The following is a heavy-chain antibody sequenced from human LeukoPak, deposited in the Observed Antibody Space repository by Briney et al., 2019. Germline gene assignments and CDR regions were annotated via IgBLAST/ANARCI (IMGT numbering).Heavy chain of an antibody. J-gene: IGHJ4*02. V-gene: IGHV3-23*01. D-gene: IGHD4-17*01. CDR2: ISGSGDNT. CDR1: GFTFTNYA. CDR3: AKKTTGHYSFDY. Sequence: QTGGSLRLSCAASGFTFTNYAMSWVRQAPGKGLEWVSGISGSGDNTYYADSVKGRFTISRDNSKNTLYLQMNSLRAEDTAIYYCAKKTTGHYSFDYWGQGTLATVST.